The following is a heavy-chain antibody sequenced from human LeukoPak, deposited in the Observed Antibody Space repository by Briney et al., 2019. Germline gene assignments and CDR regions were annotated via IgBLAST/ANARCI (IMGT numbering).Heavy chain of an antibody. Sequence: GGSLRLSCAASGFTFSSYAMHWVRQAPGKGLEWVAVISYDGSNKYYADSVKGGFTISRDNSKNTLYLQMTSLRAEDTAVYYCARDFTSHWGYYYIYYGMDVWGQRTTVTVSS. CDR2: ISYDGSNK. D-gene: IGHD2-2*01. V-gene: IGHV3-30-3*01. J-gene: IGHJ6*02. CDR1: GFTFSSYA. CDR3: ARDFTSHWGYYYIYYGMDV.